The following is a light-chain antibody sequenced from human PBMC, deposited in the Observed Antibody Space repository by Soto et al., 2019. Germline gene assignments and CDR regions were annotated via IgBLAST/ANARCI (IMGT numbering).Light chain of an antibody. Sequence: EIVLTQSPDTLSFSPGERATLSCRASQSVTSTYLAWYQQKPGQTPRLLIYGASTRATGIPDRFSGSGSGTDFTLTISRLEPEDSAVYYCQQYGGSPPFTFGPGTKVDIK. CDR1: QSVTSTY. J-gene: IGKJ3*01. CDR3: QQYGGSPPFT. CDR2: GAS. V-gene: IGKV3-20*01.